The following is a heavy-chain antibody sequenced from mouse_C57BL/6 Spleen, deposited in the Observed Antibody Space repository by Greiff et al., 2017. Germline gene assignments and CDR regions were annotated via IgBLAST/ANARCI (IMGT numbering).Heavy chain of an antibody. CDR1: GYTFTDYN. D-gene: IGHD4-1*01. Sequence: EQLKESGPELVKPGASVKMSCKASGYTFTDYNMHWVKQSHGKSLEWIGYINPNNGGTSYNQKFKGKATLTVNKSSSTAYMELRSLTSEDSAVYYCARSGVTGTFDYWGQGTTLTVSS. V-gene: IGHV1-22*01. J-gene: IGHJ2*01. CDR3: ARSGVTGTFDY. CDR2: INPNNGGT.